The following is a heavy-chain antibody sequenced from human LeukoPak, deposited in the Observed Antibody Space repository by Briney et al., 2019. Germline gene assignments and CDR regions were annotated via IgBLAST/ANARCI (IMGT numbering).Heavy chain of an antibody. Sequence: GGSLRLSCAASGFTFSSYAMHWVRQAPGKGLEWVAVISYDGSNKYYADSVKGRFTISRDNSKNTLYLQMNSLRAEDTAVYYCARPVYSSSWYFRDWGRGTLVTVSS. J-gene: IGHJ4*02. D-gene: IGHD6-13*01. CDR1: GFTFSSYA. CDR2: ISYDGSNK. CDR3: ARPVYSSSWYFRD. V-gene: IGHV3-30*04.